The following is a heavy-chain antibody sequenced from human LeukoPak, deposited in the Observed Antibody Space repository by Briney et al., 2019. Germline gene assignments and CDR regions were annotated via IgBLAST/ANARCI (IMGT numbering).Heavy chain of an antibody. Sequence: SETLSLTCAVYGGSFSGYYWSWIRQPPGKGLEWIGEISHSGSTNYNPSLKSRVTISVDTSKNQFSLKLSSVTAADTAVYYCARRRPVSGWYRWGQGTLVTVSS. J-gene: IGHJ4*02. V-gene: IGHV4-34*01. CDR1: GGSFSGYY. CDR3: ARRRPVSGWYR. D-gene: IGHD6-19*01. CDR2: ISHSGST.